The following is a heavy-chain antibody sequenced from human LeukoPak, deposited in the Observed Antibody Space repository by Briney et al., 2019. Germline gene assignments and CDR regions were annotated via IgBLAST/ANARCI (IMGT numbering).Heavy chain of an antibody. CDR1: GFTFSSYG. V-gene: IGHV3-30*18. J-gene: IGHJ4*02. D-gene: IGHD6-19*01. CDR3: VKDRSSGWYGGHDY. CDR2: ISYDGNSK. Sequence: PGGSLRLSCAASGFTFSSYGMHWVRQAPGKGLEWVAVISYDGNSKFYADSVKGRFTISRDSSKSTLYLQMNSLRPEDTAVYYCVKDRSSGWYGGHDYWGQVTLVTVSS.